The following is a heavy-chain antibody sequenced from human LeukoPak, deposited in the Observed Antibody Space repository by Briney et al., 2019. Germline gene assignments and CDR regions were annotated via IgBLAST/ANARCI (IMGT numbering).Heavy chain of an antibody. CDR1: GFTFSCYW. D-gene: IGHD3-10*01. CDR2: IKQDGSEK. V-gene: IGHV3-7*01. Sequence: GGSLRLSCAASGFTFSCYWMSWVRQAPGKGLEWVGNIKQDGSEKYYVDSVKGRCTISRDNAKNSLYLQMNSLRVEDTAVYYCARERASGSYEKAPPFDHWGQGTLVTVSS. J-gene: IGHJ4*02. CDR3: ARERASGSYEKAPPFDH.